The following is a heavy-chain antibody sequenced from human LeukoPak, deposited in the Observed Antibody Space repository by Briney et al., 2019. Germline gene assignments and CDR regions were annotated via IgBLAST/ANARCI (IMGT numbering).Heavy chain of an antibody. D-gene: IGHD3-16*02. V-gene: IGHV3-21*01. CDR1: GFTFSSYS. Sequence: GGSLRLSCAASGFTFSSYSMNWVRQAPGKGLEWVSSISSSSSYIYYADSVKGRFTISRDNAKNSLYLQMNSLRAEDTAVYYCARDPKADYDYVWGSYRYNYYYMDAWGKGTTVTASS. CDR3: ARDPKADYDYVWGSYRYNYYYMDA. J-gene: IGHJ6*03. CDR2: ISSSSSYI.